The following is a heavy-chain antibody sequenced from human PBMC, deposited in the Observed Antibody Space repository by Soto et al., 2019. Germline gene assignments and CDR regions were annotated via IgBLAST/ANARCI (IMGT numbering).Heavy chain of an antibody. CDR2: IRTKPEGETT. V-gene: IGHV3-15*07. Sequence: EVQLLESGGGLVKPGGSLRLSCAASGFSFSSAWMNWVRQAPGKGLEWVGRIRTKPEGETTDYPAPVKGRFTISRDDLKTTLYLQMTSLKIEDTAVYYCTTGSNEGYWGQGTLVTVSS. CDR3: TTGSNEGY. D-gene: IGHD1-1*01. J-gene: IGHJ4*02. CDR1: GFSFSSAW.